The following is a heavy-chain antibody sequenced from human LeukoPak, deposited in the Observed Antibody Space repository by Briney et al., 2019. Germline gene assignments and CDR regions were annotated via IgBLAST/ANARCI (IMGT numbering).Heavy chain of an antibody. CDR2: IYYSGST. V-gene: IGHV4-30-4*01. Sequence: SQTLSLTCTVSGGSISSGDYYWSWIRQPPGKGLEWIGYIYYSGSTYYNPSLKSRVTISADTSKNQFSLKLSSVTAADTAVYYCARAQGGSGYYSSTYYFDYWGQGTLVTVSS. D-gene: IGHD3-22*01. J-gene: IGHJ4*02. CDR1: GGSISSGDYY. CDR3: ARAQGGSGYYSSTYYFDY.